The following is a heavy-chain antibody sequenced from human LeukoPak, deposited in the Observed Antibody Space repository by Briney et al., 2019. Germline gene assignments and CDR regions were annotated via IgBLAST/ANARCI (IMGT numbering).Heavy chain of an antibody. Sequence: GASVKVSCKASGYTFTSYDINWVRQATGQGLEWMGWMNPNSGNTGYAQKFQGRVTMTRNTSISTPYMELSSLRSEDTAVYYCARGPWILAPPVHSDHWGQGTLVTVSS. CDR2: MNPNSGNT. CDR3: ARGPWILAPPVHSDH. CDR1: GYTFTSYD. D-gene: IGHD2-2*03. V-gene: IGHV1-8*01. J-gene: IGHJ4*02.